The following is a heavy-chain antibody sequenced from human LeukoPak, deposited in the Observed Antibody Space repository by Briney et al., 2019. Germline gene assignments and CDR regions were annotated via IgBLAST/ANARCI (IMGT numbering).Heavy chain of an antibody. J-gene: IGHJ5*02. CDR1: GFTFSSYA. D-gene: IGHD3-10*01. Sequence: GGSLRLSCAASGFTFSSYAMSWVRQAPGKWLEWVSAISGSGGSTYYADSVKGRFTISRDNSKNTLYLQMNSLRAEDTAVYYCASGLWFGEFPQGNWFDPWGQGTLVTVSS. CDR2: ISGSGGST. CDR3: ASGLWFGEFPQGNWFDP. V-gene: IGHV3-23*01.